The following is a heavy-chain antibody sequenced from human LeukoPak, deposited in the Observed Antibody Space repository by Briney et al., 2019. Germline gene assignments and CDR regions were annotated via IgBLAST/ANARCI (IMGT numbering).Heavy chain of an antibody. CDR1: GFTFNSYG. J-gene: IGHJ5*02. CDR3: ARDNDRKDDS. Sequence: GGSLRLSCAASGFTFNSYGIHWVRQAPGKGLEWVANMNQDGSGKYYVDSVKGRFAISRDNAKNSLYLQMNNLRVEDTAVYYCARDNDRKDDSWGQGTLVTVSS. CDR2: MNQDGSGK. D-gene: IGHD3-16*01. V-gene: IGHV3-7*01.